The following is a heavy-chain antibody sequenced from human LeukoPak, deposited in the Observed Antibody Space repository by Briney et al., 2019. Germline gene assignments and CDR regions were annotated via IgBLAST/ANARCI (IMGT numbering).Heavy chain of an antibody. CDR3: GKDLAPAAY. D-gene: IGHD2-2*01. Sequence: PGGSLRLSCAASGFTFSISSMSWVRQAPGKGLEWVSPLTGSGGSTYYADSVKGRFTISREKSKKTLFLQMNSRRAEDTAVYYCGKDLAPAAYWGQGTLVTVSA. J-gene: IGHJ4*02. V-gene: IGHV3-23*01. CDR2: LTGSGGST. CDR1: GFTFSISS.